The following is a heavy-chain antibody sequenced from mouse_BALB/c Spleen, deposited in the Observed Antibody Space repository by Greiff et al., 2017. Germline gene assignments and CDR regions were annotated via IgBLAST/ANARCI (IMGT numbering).Heavy chain of an antibody. V-gene: IGHV3-1*02. CDR2: IHYSGST. CDR3: ARRGVWGYAMDY. Sequence: VQLQQSGPDLVKPSQSLSLTCTVTGYSITSGYSWHWIRQFQGNKLEWMGYIHYSGSTNYNPSLKSRISITRDTSKNQFFLQLNSVTTEDTATYYCARRGVWGYAMDYWGQGTSVTVSS. J-gene: IGHJ4*01. D-gene: IGHD2-10*02. CDR1: GYSITSGYS.